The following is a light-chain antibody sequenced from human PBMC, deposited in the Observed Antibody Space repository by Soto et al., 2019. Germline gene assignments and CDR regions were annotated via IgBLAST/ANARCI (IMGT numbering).Light chain of an antibody. CDR2: GAS. V-gene: IGKV3-20*01. CDR1: QSVASSY. CDR3: QHYGTSPFT. J-gene: IGKJ3*01. Sequence: EIVLTQSPGTLSLSPGERVTLSCRASQSVASSYFAWYQQKPGQAPRLLIYGASTRATGIPDRFSGSGSGTDFTLTIARLEPEDFAVYYCQHYGTSPFTFGPGTKVEIK.